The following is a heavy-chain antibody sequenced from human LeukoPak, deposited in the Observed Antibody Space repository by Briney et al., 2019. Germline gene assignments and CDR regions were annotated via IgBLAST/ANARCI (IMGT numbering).Heavy chain of an antibody. Sequence: PGGSLRLFCAASGFTFSRYWMSWVRQAPGRGLEWVANIKHDGSQKYYVDSVKGRITISSDNAKNSLYLQMTSLRAEDTAVYYCARDGMGGIKAFDIWGQGTMGTVSS. CDR2: IKHDGSQK. CDR3: ARDGMGGIKAFDI. D-gene: IGHD3-10*01. CDR1: GFTFSRYW. J-gene: IGHJ3*02. V-gene: IGHV3-7*05.